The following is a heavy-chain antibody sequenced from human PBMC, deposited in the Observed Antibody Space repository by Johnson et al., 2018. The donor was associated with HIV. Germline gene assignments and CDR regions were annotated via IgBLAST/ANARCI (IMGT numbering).Heavy chain of an antibody. D-gene: IGHD6-13*01. V-gene: IGHV3-7*05. CDR1: GFILSSHW. CDR3: AREGGGAAAAGTSDAFDF. J-gene: IGHJ3*01. Sequence: VQLVESGGGLVQPGRSLRLSCAASGFILSSHWMTWVRQAPGKGLEWVAKIKEDGSEKYHVDFVKGRFTISRDNAKNSLCLQMNSLRGEDTAVSCCAREGGGAAAAGTSDAFDFWGQGTMVTVSS. CDR2: IKEDGSEK.